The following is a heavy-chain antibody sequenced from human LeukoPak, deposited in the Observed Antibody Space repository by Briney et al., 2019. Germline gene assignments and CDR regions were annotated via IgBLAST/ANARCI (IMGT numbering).Heavy chain of an antibody. V-gene: IGHV4-30-2*01. CDR1: GGSITRGGYH. Sequence: SETLSLTCTVSGGSITRGGYHWSWIRQPPGKALEWIGYIYHTGSAYYNPSLKSRVTISVDRSKNQFSLRLTSVTAADTAVYYCASYDILTNNYFDYWGQGTLVTVSS. D-gene: IGHD3-9*01. CDR3: ASYDILTNNYFDY. CDR2: IYHTGSA. J-gene: IGHJ4*02.